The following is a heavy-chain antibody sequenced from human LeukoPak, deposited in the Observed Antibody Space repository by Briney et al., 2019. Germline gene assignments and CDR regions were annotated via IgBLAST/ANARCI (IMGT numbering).Heavy chain of an antibody. Sequence: ASVKASCKASGYTFTGYYMHWVRQAPGQGLEWMGWINPNSGGTNYAQKFQGRVTMTRDTSISTAYMELSRLRSDDTAVYYCARDPFVVATDDYWGQGTLVTVSS. D-gene: IGHD2-2*01. V-gene: IGHV1-2*02. CDR3: ARDPFVVATDDY. CDR2: INPNSGGT. CDR1: GYTFTGYY. J-gene: IGHJ4*02.